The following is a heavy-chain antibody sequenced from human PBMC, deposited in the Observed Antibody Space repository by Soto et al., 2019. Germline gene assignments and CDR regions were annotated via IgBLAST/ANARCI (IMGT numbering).Heavy chain of an antibody. CDR3: ATRHHYGDEYYY. D-gene: IGHD4-17*01. J-gene: IGHJ4*02. V-gene: IGHV4-61*01. CDR2: IYYSGST. CDR1: GGSISSGSYY. Sequence: SETLSLTCTVSGGSISSGSYYWSWIRQPPGKGLEWIGYIYYSGSTNYNPSLKSRVTISVDTSKNQFSLKLSSVTAADTAVYYCATRHHYGDEYYYWGQGTLVTVSS.